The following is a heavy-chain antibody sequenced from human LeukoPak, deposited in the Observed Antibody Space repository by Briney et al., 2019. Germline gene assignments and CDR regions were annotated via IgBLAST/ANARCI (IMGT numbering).Heavy chain of an antibody. V-gene: IGHV4-4*02. CDR3: AREVLPEGYSYGQGPNDY. J-gene: IGHJ4*02. CDR1: GGSVSSSHW. Sequence: SETLSLTCAVFGGSVSSSHWWSWVRQPPGKGLEWIGFIYRSVTTKYNPSLKSRVSMSLDESKNQLSLTLTSVTSADTAVYYCAREVLPEGYSYGQGPNDYWGQGTLVTVSS. CDR2: IYRSVTT. D-gene: IGHD5-18*01.